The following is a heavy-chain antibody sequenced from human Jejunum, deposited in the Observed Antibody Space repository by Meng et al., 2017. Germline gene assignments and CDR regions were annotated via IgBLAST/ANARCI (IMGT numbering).Heavy chain of an antibody. V-gene: IGHV3-23*01. CDR1: GFSFSYYY. J-gene: IGHJ4*02. Sequence: GESLKISCAASGFSFSYYYMTWIRQAPGKGLEWVSGIGVSGITTYYAVSVKGRFTISRDNSKNTLYLQMNSLGAEDTAVYYCATSTYSSSWYYFDYWGQGTLVTVSS. CDR3: ATSTYSSSWYYFDY. CDR2: IGVSGITT. D-gene: IGHD6-13*01.